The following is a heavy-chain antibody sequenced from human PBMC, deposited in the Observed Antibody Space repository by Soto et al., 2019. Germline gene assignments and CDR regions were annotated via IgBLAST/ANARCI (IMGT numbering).Heavy chain of an antibody. D-gene: IGHD3-22*01. CDR1: GGTFSSYA. Sequence: QVQLVQSGAEVKKPGSSVKVTCKASGGTFSSYAISWVRQAPGQGLEWMGGIIPIFVTANYAQKFPGRVTITADESTSTAYMALSSLRSEDTAVYYCAIEGASGSHIGYWGQGTLVTVSS. CDR2: IIPIFVTA. J-gene: IGHJ4*02. CDR3: AIEGASGSHIGY. V-gene: IGHV1-69*01.